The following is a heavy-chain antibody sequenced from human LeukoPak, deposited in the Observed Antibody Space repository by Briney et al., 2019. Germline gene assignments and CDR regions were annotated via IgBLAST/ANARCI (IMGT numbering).Heavy chain of an antibody. D-gene: IGHD4/OR15-4a*01. J-gene: IGHJ4*02. CDR2: ISATGDNT. V-gene: IGHV3-23*01. CDR3: AKDVNSANPRGVIDY. Sequence: GGSLRLSCAASGFTFSSYSMNWVRQAPGKGLEWVSAISATGDNTFYADSVKGRFTISRDNSKNTLYLQMNSLRAEDTAVYYCAKDVNSANPRGVIDYWGQGTLVTVSS. CDR1: GFTFSSYS.